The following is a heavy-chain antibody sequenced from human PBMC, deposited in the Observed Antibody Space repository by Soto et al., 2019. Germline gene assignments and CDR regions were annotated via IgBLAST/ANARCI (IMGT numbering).Heavy chain of an antibody. Sequence: QVQLVQSGAEVKEPGSSVNVSCKTSGGTFGNTAVTWVRQVPGQGLECIGGIVPLFGTANYAQKFRGRVMITADESTSTAYMDLSSLRSGDTAIYYCARDGDPGYSFWSGPLGGGRFDPWGQGTLVTVSS. V-gene: IGHV1-69*12. CDR2: IVPLFGTA. J-gene: IGHJ5*02. CDR1: GGTFGNTA. D-gene: IGHD3-3*01. CDR3: ARDGDPGYSFWSGPLGGGRFDP.